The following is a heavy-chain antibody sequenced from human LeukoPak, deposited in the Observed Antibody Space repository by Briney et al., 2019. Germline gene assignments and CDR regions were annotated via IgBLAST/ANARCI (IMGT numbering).Heavy chain of an antibody. CDR2: IYYSGST. CDR3: ARGVIPTNKFDP. CDR1: GGSISSYY. J-gene: IGHJ5*02. V-gene: IGHV4-59*01. D-gene: IGHD1/OR15-1a*01. Sequence: SETLSLTCTVSGGSISSYYWSWIRQPPGKGLDWIGYIYYSGSTNYNPSLKSRVTISVDTSKNQFSLKLSSVTAADTAVYYCARGVIPTNKFDPWGQGTLVTVSS.